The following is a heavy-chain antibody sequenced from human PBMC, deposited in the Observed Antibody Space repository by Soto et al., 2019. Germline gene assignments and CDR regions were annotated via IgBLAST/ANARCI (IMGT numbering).Heavy chain of an antibody. D-gene: IGHD2-21*01. CDR1: EFTFSHYA. Sequence: EVQLLESGGGLVQPGGSLRLSCTAFEFTFSHYAMSWVRQAPGKGLEGVAAIRSSGGGAAPHYAGSVKGRFTISRDNSKNTLYVQMNSLRAEDTGVYYCTRCAVLSTTSGGWCNWFDPWGQGTLVTVSS. CDR2: IRSSGGGAAP. V-gene: IGHV3-23*01. J-gene: IGHJ5*02. CDR3: TRCAVLSTTSGGWCNWFDP.